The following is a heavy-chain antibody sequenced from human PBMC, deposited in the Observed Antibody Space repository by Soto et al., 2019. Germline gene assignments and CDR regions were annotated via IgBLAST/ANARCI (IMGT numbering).Heavy chain of an antibody. Sequence: GGSLRLSCAASGFTFSSYSMNWVRQAPGKGLEWVSSISSSSSYIYYADPVKGRFTISRDNAKNSLYLQMNSLRAEDTVLYYWARDKPGYSYGYGWGYGGKGTLVPVS. D-gene: IGHD5-18*01. CDR3: ARDKPGYSYGYGWGY. CDR2: ISSSSSYI. CDR1: GFTFSSYS. V-gene: IGHV3-21*01. J-gene: IGHJ4*02.